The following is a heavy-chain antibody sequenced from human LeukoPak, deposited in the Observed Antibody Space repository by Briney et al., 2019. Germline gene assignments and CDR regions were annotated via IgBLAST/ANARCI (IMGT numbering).Heavy chain of an antibody. CDR1: GYTFTGYY. CDR3: ARDSYYYDSSGYFDY. CDR2: INPNSGGT. V-gene: IGHV1-2*02. J-gene: IGHJ4*02. D-gene: IGHD3-22*01. Sequence: ASVKVSCKASGYTFTGYYTHWVRQAPGQGLAWMGWINPNSGGTNYAQKFQGRVTMTRDTSISTAYMELSRLRSDDTAVYYCARDSYYYDSSGYFDYWGQGTLVTVSS.